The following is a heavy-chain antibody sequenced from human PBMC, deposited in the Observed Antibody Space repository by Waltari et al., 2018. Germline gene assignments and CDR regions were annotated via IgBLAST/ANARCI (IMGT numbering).Heavy chain of an antibody. Sequence: EVQLVQSGAEVKKPGESLNISCKGSGYSFTRYWLAWVRQMPGKGLEWMGIIYPGDSDTRYSPSFQGQVTISADKSISTAYLQWSSLKASDTAMYYCARFTPTLVHALDYWGQGTLVTVSS. V-gene: IGHV5-51*01. J-gene: IGHJ4*02. D-gene: IGHD2-15*01. CDR2: IYPGDSDT. CDR3: ARFTPTLVHALDY. CDR1: GYSFTRYW.